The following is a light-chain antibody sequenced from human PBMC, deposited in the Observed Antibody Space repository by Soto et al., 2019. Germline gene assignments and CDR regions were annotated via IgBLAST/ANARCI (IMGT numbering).Light chain of an antibody. V-gene: IGKV1-39*01. CDR3: QQTDSTPQT. Sequence: DIQMTQSPSSLSASVGDRVTISCRASQSIRNYVSWYQQKPGTAPKLLIRAASTLQSGVPSRFSDSGSGTDFTLTISSLQIEDFATYFCQQTDSTPQTFGQGT. J-gene: IGKJ1*01. CDR2: AAS. CDR1: QSIRNY.